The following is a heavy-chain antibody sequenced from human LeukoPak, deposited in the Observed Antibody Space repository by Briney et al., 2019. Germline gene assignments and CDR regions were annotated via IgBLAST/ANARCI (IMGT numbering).Heavy chain of an antibody. Sequence: PGGSLRLSCAASGFTFSSYAMSWVRQAPGKGLEWVSAISGSGGSTYYADSVKGRFTISRDNSKNTLYLQMNSLRAEDTAVYYCAKVIGRLWFGEPALDAFDIWGQGTMVTVSS. V-gene: IGHV3-23*01. J-gene: IGHJ3*02. CDR2: ISGSGGST. D-gene: IGHD3-10*01. CDR3: AKVIGRLWFGEPALDAFDI. CDR1: GFTFSSYA.